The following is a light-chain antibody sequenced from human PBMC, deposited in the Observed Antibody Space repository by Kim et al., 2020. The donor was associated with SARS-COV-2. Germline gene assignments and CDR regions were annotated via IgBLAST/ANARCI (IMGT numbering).Light chain of an antibody. V-gene: IGKV1-39*01. CDR3: QQSYSTPLT. CDR1: QSISSY. Sequence: DIQMTQSPSSLSASVGDRVTITCRASQSISSYLNWYQQKPGKATKLLIYAASSLQSGVPSRFSGSGSWTDFTLTISSLQPEDFATYYCQQSYSTPLTFGGGTKVDIK. J-gene: IGKJ4*01. CDR2: AAS.